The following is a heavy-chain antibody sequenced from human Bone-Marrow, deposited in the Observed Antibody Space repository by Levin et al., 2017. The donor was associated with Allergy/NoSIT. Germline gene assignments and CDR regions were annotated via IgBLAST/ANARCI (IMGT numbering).Heavy chain of an antibody. Sequence: ASVKVACKASGYTFTGYYMHWVRQAPGQGLEWMGWINPNSGGTNYAQKFQGRVTMTRDTSISTAYMELSRLRSDDTAVYYCARSLDYYDYVWGSYRYGAFDIWGQGTMVTVSS. CDR1: GYTFTGYY. D-gene: IGHD3-16*02. CDR2: INPNSGGT. CDR3: ARSLDYYDYVWGSYRYGAFDI. J-gene: IGHJ3*02. V-gene: IGHV1-2*02.